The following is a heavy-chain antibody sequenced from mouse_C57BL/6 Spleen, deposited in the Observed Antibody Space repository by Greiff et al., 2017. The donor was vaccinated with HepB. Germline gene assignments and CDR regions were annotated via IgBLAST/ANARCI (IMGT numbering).Heavy chain of an antibody. CDR3: ARLFITTVVGGFDY. D-gene: IGHD1-1*01. CDR2: IDPSDSYT. J-gene: IGHJ2*01. CDR1: GYTFTSYW. V-gene: IGHV1-50*01. Sequence: VQLQQPGAELVKPGASVKLSCKASGYTFTSYWMQWVKQRPGQGLEWIGEIDPSDSYTNYNQKFKGKATLTVDTSSSTAYMQLSSLTSEDSAVYYCARLFITTVVGGFDYWGQGTTLTVSS.